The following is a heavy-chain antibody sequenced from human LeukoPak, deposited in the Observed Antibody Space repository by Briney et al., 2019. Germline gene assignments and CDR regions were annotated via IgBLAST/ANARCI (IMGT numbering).Heavy chain of an antibody. CDR1: GGSFSGYY. D-gene: IGHD2-15*01. CDR2: INHSGST. V-gene: IGHV4-34*01. J-gene: IGHJ4*02. Sequence: PSETLSLTCAVYGGSFSGYYWSWIRQPPGKGLEWIGEINHSGSTNHNPSLKSRVTISLDASKNQFSLKLSSVTAADTAVYYCARVRGYCSGGSCLLYYFDYWGQGTLVTVS. CDR3: ARVRGYCSGGSCLLYYFDY.